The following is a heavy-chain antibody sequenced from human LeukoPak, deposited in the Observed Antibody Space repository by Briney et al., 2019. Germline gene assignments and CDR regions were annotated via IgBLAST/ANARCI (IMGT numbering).Heavy chain of an antibody. CDR1: GGSISSYY. D-gene: IGHD4-17*01. Sequence: SETLSLTCTVSGGSISSYYWSWIRQPPGKGLEWIGYIYYSGSTNYNPSLKSRATISIDTSKNQFSLKLTSATAADTAVYYCARVNWPSDGDYNYFMDVWGKGTTATVSS. CDR2: IYYSGST. J-gene: IGHJ6*03. CDR3: ARVNWPSDGDYNYFMDV. V-gene: IGHV4-59*08.